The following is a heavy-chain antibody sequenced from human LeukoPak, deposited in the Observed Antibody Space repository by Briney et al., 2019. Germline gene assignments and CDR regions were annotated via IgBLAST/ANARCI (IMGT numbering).Heavy chain of an antibody. Sequence: SEALSLTCTVSGGSISSYYWSWIRQPPGKGLEWIGYIYTSGGTNYNPSLKSRVTISVDTSKNQFSLKLSSVTAADTAVYYCARQSRYYYDSSGYKDAFDIWGQGTMVTVSS. CDR3: ARQSRYYYDSSGYKDAFDI. CDR2: IYTSGGT. J-gene: IGHJ3*02. V-gene: IGHV4-4*09. D-gene: IGHD3-22*01. CDR1: GGSISSYY.